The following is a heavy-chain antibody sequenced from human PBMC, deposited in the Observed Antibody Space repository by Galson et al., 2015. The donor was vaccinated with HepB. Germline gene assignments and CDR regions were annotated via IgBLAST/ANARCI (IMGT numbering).Heavy chain of an antibody. CDR1: GFTFSSYS. V-gene: IGHV3-74*01. D-gene: IGHD1-1*01. Sequence: SLRLSCAASGFTFSSYSMYWVRQAPGKGLVWVSRIYNDGSSTTYADSVKGRFTISRDNAKNTLYLQVNSLRAEDTAVYYCARGGVGTFDYWGQGTLVTVSS. J-gene: IGHJ4*02. CDR2: IYNDGSST. CDR3: ARGGVGTFDY.